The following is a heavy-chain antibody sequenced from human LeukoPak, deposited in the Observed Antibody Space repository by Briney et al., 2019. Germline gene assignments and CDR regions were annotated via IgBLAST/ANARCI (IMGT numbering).Heavy chain of an antibody. D-gene: IGHD3-10*01. V-gene: IGHV3-30-3*01. CDR2: TSSDLNVK. CDR3: AREGYYGSGSPPSLYFDY. CDR1: GFTFSSSA. J-gene: IGHJ4*02. Sequence: GGSLRPSCAASGFTFSSSAMSWVRQAPGKGLEWVAVTSSDLNVKLYADSVKGRFTISRDNSRSTLYLQMNSLRPEDTAIYYCAREGYYGSGSPPSLYFDYWGQGTLVTVSS.